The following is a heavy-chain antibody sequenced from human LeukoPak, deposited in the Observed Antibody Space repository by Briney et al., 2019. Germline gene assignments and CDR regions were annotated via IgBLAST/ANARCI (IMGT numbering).Heavy chain of an antibody. CDR3: ARDDRDGYTPIDI. CDR2: IYTSGST. V-gene: IGHV4-61*02. CDR1: GGSISSGSYY. D-gene: IGHD5-24*01. J-gene: IGHJ3*02. Sequence: PSQTLSLTCTVSGGSISSGSYYWIWIRQPAGKGLEWIGRIYTSGSTNYNPSLKSRVTISVDTSKNQFSLKLSSVTAADTAVYYCARDDRDGYTPIDIWGQGTMVTVSS.